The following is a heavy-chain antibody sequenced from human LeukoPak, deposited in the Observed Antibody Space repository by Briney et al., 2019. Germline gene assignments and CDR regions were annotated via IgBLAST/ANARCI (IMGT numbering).Heavy chain of an antibody. Sequence: SETLSLTCTVSGGSISTYYWSWIRQPPGKGLEWIGYIYYSGSTNYNPSLKSRFTISVDTSKKQFSLKLSSVTAADTAVYYCARVYSGSYYGTDAFDIWGQGTMVTVSS. V-gene: IGHV4-59*01. J-gene: IGHJ3*02. D-gene: IGHD1-26*01. CDR1: GGSISTYY. CDR3: ARVYSGSYYGTDAFDI. CDR2: IYYSGST.